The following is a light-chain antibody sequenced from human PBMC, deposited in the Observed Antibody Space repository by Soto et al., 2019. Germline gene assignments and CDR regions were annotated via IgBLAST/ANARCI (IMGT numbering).Light chain of an antibody. Sequence: AIAMTQSPSSLSASVGDRVTITCRASQGIRNELGWYEQKPGKAPKFLIYAASNLQSGVPSRFSGNGSGTDFTPTIHSLQTEDFATYYCLQDYNYPRTFGQGTNLQIK. CDR3: LQDYNYPRT. V-gene: IGKV1-6*01. CDR2: AAS. J-gene: IGKJ2*01. CDR1: QGIRNE.